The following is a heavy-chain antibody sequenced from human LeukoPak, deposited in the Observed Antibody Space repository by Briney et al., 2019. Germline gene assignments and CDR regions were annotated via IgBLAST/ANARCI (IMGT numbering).Heavy chain of an antibody. CDR3: ARAGKVLDIVVVPVDY. CDR2: INPNSGGT. Sequence: ASVKVSCKASGYTFTGYYMHWVRQAPGQGLEWMGWINPNSGGTYYAQKFQGRVTMPRETSIRTAYMELSRLRSDDTAVYYCARAGKVLDIVVVPVDYWAREPWSPSPQ. CDR1: GYTFTGYY. V-gene: IGHV1-2*02. D-gene: IGHD2-2*01. J-gene: IGHJ4*02.